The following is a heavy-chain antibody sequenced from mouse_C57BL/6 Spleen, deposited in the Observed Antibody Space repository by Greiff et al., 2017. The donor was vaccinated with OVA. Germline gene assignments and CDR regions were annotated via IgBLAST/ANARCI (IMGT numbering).Heavy chain of an antibody. CDR2: IDPSDSET. CDR3: ARRVVATDWYFDV. V-gene: IGHV1-52*01. CDR1: GYTFTSYW. J-gene: IGHJ1*03. Sequence: QVQLHQPGAELVRPGSSVKLSCKASGYTFTSYWMHWVKQRPIQGLEWIGNIDPSDSETHYNQKFKDKATLTVDKSSSTAYMQLSSLTSEDSAVYYCARRVVATDWYFDVWGTGTTVTVSS. D-gene: IGHD1-1*01.